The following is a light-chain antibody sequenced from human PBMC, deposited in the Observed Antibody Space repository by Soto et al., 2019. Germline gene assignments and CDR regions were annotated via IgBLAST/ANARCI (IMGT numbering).Light chain of an antibody. CDR3: QQLSTYPRT. V-gene: IGKV1-9*01. CDR2: AAS. J-gene: IGKJ1*01. CDR1: QGISSY. Sequence: DIQLTQSPSFLSASVGDRVTITCRASQGISSYLAWYQQKPGKAPKVLMYAASILQSEAPSRFSGSGSGTEFTLTISSLQPEDFATYYCQQLSTYPRTFGQGTKVEIK.